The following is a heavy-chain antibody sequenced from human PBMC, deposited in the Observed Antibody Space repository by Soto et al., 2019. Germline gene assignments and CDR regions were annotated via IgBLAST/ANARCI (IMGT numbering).Heavy chain of an antibody. CDR1: GGSFSGYY. J-gene: IGHJ4*02. CDR3: ARRNKVGSARSFDY. Sequence: QVQLQQWGAGLLKPSETLSLTCAVYGGSFSGYYWSWIRQPPGKGLEWIGEINHSGSTNYNPSLKSRVTISVDPSKNQSSLKLSSVHAADTAVYYCARRNKVGSARSFDYWGQGTLVTVSS. D-gene: IGHD3-10*01. CDR2: INHSGST. V-gene: IGHV4-34*01.